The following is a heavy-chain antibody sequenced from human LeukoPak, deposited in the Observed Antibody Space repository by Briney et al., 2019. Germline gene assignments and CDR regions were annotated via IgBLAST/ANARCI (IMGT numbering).Heavy chain of an antibody. CDR1: GGSISSSSYY. CDR3: ARGVATIENWFDP. Sequence: PSETLSLTCTVSGGSISSSSYYWGWIRQPPGKGLEWIGSIYYSGSTYYNPSLKSRVTISVDTSKNQFSLKLSSVTAADTAVYYCARGVATIENWFDPWGQGTLVTVSS. J-gene: IGHJ5*02. CDR2: IYYSGST. D-gene: IGHD5-12*01. V-gene: IGHV4-39*07.